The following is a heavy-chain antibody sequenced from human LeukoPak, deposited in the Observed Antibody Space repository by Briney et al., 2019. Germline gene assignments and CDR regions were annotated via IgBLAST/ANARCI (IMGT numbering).Heavy chain of an antibody. V-gene: IGHV3-30-3*01. Sequence: GGSLRLSCAASGFSFSSYAMHWVRQAPGKGLEWVAVISYDGSNKYYADSVKGRFTISRDNSKNTLYLQMNSLRAEDTAVYYCARDRSSNEYYFDYWGQGTLVTVSS. CDR1: GFSFSSYA. J-gene: IGHJ4*02. CDR2: ISYDGSNK. D-gene: IGHD2-2*01. CDR3: ARDRSSNEYYFDY.